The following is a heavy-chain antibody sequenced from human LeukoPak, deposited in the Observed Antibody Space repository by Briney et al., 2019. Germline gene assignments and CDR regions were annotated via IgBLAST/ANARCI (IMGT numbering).Heavy chain of an antibody. J-gene: IGHJ4*02. CDR1: GFTFSDNY. CDR2: IDTSGSAM. V-gene: IGHV3-11*04. CDR3: ARARKGYYFDY. D-gene: IGHD1-14*01. Sequence: PGGSLRLSCAASGFTFSDNYMIWIRRAPGKGLEWVSYIDTSGSAMYYAVPVKGRFTISRDNARNSLYLQMNSLRAEDTAVYYCARARKGYYFDYWGQGTLVTVSS.